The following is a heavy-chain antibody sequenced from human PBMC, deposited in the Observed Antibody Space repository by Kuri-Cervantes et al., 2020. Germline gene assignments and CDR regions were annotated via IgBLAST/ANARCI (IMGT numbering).Heavy chain of an antibody. CDR1: GFTFDDYA. D-gene: IGHD2-2*01. Sequence: SLKISCAASGFTFDDYAMHWVRQAPGKGLEWVSGISWNSGSIGYADSVKGRFTISRDNAKNSLYLQMNSLRAEDTAVYYCARDLSPYCSSTSCLSPSGEYYFDYWGQGTLVTVSS. CDR3: ARDLSPYCSSTSCLSPSGEYYFDY. J-gene: IGHJ4*02. CDR2: ISWNSGSI. V-gene: IGHV3-9*01.